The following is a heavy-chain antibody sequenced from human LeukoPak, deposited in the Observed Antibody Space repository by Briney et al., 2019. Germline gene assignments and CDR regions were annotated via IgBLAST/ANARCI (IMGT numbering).Heavy chain of an antibody. D-gene: IGHD2-21*01. Sequence: PGGSLRLSCAASGFTVSNYEMNWVRQAPGKGLEWVSFIASDHTTYYADSVKGRYTLSRDNAKNSLYLQMNSLRAEDAAVYFCAKAPVTSCRGAYCYPFDSWGQGTLVTVSS. V-gene: IGHV3-48*03. J-gene: IGHJ4*02. CDR1: GFTVSNYE. CDR2: IASDHTT. CDR3: AKAPVTSCRGAYCYPFDS.